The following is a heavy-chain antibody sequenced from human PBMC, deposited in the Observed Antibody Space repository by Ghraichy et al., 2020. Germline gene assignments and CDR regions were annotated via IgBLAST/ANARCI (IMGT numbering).Heavy chain of an antibody. CDR2: IYYSGST. D-gene: IGHD4-17*01. CDR1: GGSISSYY. J-gene: IGHJ6*02. V-gene: IGHV4-59*01. CDR3: ARSPTVGMDV. Sequence: SETLSLTCTVSGGSISSYYWSWIRQPPGKGLEWIGYIYYSGSTNYNPSLKSRVTISVDTSKNQFSLKLSSVTAADTAVYYCARSPTVGMDVWGQGTTVTVSS.